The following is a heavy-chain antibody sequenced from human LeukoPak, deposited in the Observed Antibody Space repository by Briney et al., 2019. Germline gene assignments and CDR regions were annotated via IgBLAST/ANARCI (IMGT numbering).Heavy chain of an antibody. Sequence: GGSLRLYCAASGFTFSSYSMNWVRQAPGKGLEWVSYISSSSSTIYYADSVKGRFTISRDNAKNSLYLQMNSLRAEDTAVYYCARGWYYDSSGDAFDIWGQGTMVTVSS. J-gene: IGHJ3*02. CDR3: ARGWYYDSSGDAFDI. CDR1: GFTFSSYS. CDR2: ISSSSSTI. V-gene: IGHV3-48*01. D-gene: IGHD3-22*01.